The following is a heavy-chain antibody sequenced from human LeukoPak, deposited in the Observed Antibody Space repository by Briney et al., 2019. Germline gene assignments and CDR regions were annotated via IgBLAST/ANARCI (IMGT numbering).Heavy chain of an antibody. CDR1: GASIRSYY. CDR3: ARSTTNLLLTYYNP. Sequence: SETQSLTCTVSGASIRSYYWSWIRQPPGKGLEWIAYMYNSGSTNYNPSLKSRVTLSVDTSKNQVSLKLTSATAADTAVYYCARSTTNLLLTYYNPWGQGTLVTVSS. D-gene: IGHD2-2*01. CDR2: MYNSGST. V-gene: IGHV4-59*01. J-gene: IGHJ5*02.